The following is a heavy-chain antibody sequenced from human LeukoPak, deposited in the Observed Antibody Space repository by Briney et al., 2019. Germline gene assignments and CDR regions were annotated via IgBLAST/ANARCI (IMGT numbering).Heavy chain of an antibody. D-gene: IGHD3-10*01. J-gene: IGHJ6*02. Sequence: SETLSLTCTVSGGSISSYYWSWIRQPPGKGLVWIVHFYYCVCPNYNPSLKSRVTISVDTSKNQFSLKLSSVTAADTAVYYCARHVMDYYGSGSYYSINYYYYGMDVWGQGTTVTVSS. CDR2: FYYCVCP. CDR3: ARHVMDYYGSGSYYSINYYYYGMDV. V-gene: IGHV4-59*08. CDR1: GGSISSYY.